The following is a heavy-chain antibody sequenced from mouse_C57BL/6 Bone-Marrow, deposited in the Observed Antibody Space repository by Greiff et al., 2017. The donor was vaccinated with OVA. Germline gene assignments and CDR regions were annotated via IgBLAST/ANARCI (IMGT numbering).Heavy chain of an antibody. CDR2: ISSGGSYT. D-gene: IGHD1-1*01. CDR3: ASPIYYYGSSYGVDV. J-gene: IGHJ1*03. Sequence: EVMLVESGGDLVKPGGSLKLSCAASGFTFSSYGMSWVRQTPDKRLEWVATISSGGSYTYYPDSVKGRFTISRDNAKNTLYLQMSSLKSEDTAMYYCASPIYYYGSSYGVDVWGTGTTVTVSS. CDR1: GFTFSSYG. V-gene: IGHV5-6*01.